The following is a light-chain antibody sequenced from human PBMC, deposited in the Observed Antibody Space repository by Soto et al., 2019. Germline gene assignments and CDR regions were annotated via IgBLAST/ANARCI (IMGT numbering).Light chain of an antibody. CDR2: GAS. CDR1: QSVDSDY. Sequence: EIVLTQSPGTLSLSPGERATLSCRASQSVDSDYLAWYQQKPGQAPRLLIYGASSRATGVPDRFSGSGSGTDFTLTISRLQPEDFAVYYCQQYGFPLTFGGGTKVEIK. J-gene: IGKJ4*01. CDR3: QQYGFPLT. V-gene: IGKV3-20*01.